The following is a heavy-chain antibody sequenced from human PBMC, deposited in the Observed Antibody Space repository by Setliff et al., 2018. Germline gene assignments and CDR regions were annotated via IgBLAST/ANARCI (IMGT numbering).Heavy chain of an antibody. CDR3: ARAGLAAAGRKGVCDH. J-gene: IGHJ4*02. V-gene: IGHV1-46*01. CDR2: INPGGLTS. CDR1: GYSFTSHY. D-gene: IGHD6-25*01. Sequence: ASVKVSCKTSGYSFTSHYMHWVRQAPGQGFEWMGIINPGGLTSSSTQKFEGRVTMTRDTSTSTVYMELNSLTSDDTAVYYCARAGLAAAGRKGVCDHWGQGTLVTVS.